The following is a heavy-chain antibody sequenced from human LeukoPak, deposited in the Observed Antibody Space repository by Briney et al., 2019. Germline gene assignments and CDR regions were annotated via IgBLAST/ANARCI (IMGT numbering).Heavy chain of an antibody. CDR2: SSTSGGGT. CDR1: GFTFSTYA. D-gene: IGHD4-17*01. CDR3: AKGRNGDNVAEASDI. J-gene: IGHJ3*02. V-gene: IGHV3-23*01. Sequence: GGSLTLSCAASGFTFSTYAVNWLRQAPGKGLEWVSASSTSGGGTYYADSVKGRFTISRDNSKNTLYLQMSGLRGEDTAVYYCAKGRNGDNVAEASDIWGQGTMVTVSS.